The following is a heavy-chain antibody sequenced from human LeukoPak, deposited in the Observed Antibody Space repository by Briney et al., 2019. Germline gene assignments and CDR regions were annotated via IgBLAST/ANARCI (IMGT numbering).Heavy chain of an antibody. J-gene: IGHJ6*03. CDR2: IYYSGST. V-gene: IGHV4-59*01. Sequence: SETLSLTCTVSGGSISSYYWSWIRQPPGKGLEWIGYIYYSGSTNYNPSLKSRVTISVDTSKNQFSLKLSSVTAADTAVYYCARVVAGYDSSGYAYYYYYYYMDVWGKGSTVTVSS. CDR3: ARVVAGYDSSGYAYYYYYYYMDV. D-gene: IGHD3-22*01. CDR1: GGSISSYY.